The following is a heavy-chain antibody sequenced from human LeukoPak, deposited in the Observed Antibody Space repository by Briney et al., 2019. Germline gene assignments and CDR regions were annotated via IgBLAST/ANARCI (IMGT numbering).Heavy chain of an antibody. J-gene: IGHJ4*02. D-gene: IGHD2-15*01. CDR2: IIPIFGTA. V-gene: IGHV1-69*05. Sequence: ASVKVSCKASGGTFSSYAISWVRQAPGQGLEWMGRIIPIFGTANYAQKFQGRVTITTDESASTAYMELSSLRSEDTAVYYCAREDCSGGSCYHDYWGQGTLVTVSS. CDR3: AREDCSGGSCYHDY. CDR1: GGTFSSYA.